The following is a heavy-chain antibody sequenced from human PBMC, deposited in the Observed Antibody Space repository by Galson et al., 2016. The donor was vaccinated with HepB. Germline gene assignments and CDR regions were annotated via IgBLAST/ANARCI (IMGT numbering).Heavy chain of an antibody. CDR3: VGADTYYYGLDV. Sequence: SLRLSCAASGFTFSYYDMNWVRQAPGKGLEWVAVISYDGSNKYYADSVTGRFTISRDNSRNTLYLQMNNLRGEDTAVYYCVGADTYYYGLDVWGQGTTVTVSS. V-gene: IGHV3-30*03. CDR2: ISYDGSNK. J-gene: IGHJ6*02. D-gene: IGHD3-16*01. CDR1: GFTFSYYD.